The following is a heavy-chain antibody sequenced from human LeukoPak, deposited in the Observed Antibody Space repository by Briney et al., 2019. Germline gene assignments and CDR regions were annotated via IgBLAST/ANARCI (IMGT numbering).Heavy chain of an antibody. J-gene: IGHJ4*02. CDR3: ARVGPGTVVTGNYDY. CDR2: INPNSGGT. D-gene: IGHD4-23*01. CDR1: GYTFTGYY. Sequence: ASVKVSCKASGYTFTGYYMHWVRQAPGQGLEWMGWINPNSGGTNYAQKFQGRVTMTRDTSISTAYMELSRLRSDDTAVYYYARVGPGTVVTGNYDYWGQGTLVTVSS. V-gene: IGHV1-2*02.